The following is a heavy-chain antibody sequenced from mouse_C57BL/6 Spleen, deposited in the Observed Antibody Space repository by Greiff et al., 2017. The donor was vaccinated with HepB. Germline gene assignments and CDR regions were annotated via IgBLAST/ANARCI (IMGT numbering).Heavy chain of an antibody. J-gene: IGHJ2*01. CDR2: INPSNGGT. V-gene: IGHV1-53*01. CDR3: ARWPWGYYFDY. Sequence: VQLQQPRTELVKPGASVKLSCKASGYTFTSYWMHWVKQRPGQGLEWIGNINPSNGGTNYNEKFKSKATPTVDKSSSTAYMQLSSLTSEDSAVYYCARWPWGYYFDYWGQGTTLTVSS. D-gene: IGHD4-1*01. CDR1: GYTFTSYW.